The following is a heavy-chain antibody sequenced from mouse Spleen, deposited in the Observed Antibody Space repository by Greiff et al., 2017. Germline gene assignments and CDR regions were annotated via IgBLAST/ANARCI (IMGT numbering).Heavy chain of an antibody. CDR2: IRLKSDNYAT. D-gene: IGHD2-14*01. V-gene: IGHV6-3*01. CDR3: TAYYRYDDGEWYFDV. CDR1: GFTFSNYW. J-gene: IGHJ1*01. Sequence: EVQGVESGGGLVQPGGSMKLSCVASGFTFSNYWMNWVRQSPEKGLEWVAQIRLKSDNYATHYAESVKGRFTISRDDSKSSVYLQMNNLRAEDTGIYYCTAYYRYDDGEWYFDVWGAGTTVTVSS.